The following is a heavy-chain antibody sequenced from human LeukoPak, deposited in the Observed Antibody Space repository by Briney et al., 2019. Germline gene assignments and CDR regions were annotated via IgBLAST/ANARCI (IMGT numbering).Heavy chain of an antibody. CDR1: GFTFTSYW. CDR2: INSDGTIT. D-gene: IGHD2-15*01. Sequence: GGSLRLSCAASGFTFTSYWMHWVRQPPGKGLVWVSRINSDGTITTYADSVKGRFTISRDNAKNTLYLQMDSLRAEDTAVYYCVRGWQMPFDSWGQGALVTVSS. J-gene: IGHJ4*02. CDR3: VRGWQMPFDS. V-gene: IGHV3-74*01.